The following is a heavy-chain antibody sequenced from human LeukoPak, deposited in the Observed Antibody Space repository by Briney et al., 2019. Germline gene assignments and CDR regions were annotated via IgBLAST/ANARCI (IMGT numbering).Heavy chain of an antibody. Sequence: GGSLRLSRAASGFTFSGYGMHWVRQAPDKGLEGVAVIWYDGNNKYYADSVKGRFTISRDNSKNTLYLQMNSLRAEDTAVYYCAKDGHSSGYWPSDYWGQGTLVTVSS. CDR2: IWYDGNNK. CDR1: GFTFSGYG. CDR3: AKDGHSSGYWPSDY. D-gene: IGHD3-22*01. J-gene: IGHJ4*02. V-gene: IGHV3-33*06.